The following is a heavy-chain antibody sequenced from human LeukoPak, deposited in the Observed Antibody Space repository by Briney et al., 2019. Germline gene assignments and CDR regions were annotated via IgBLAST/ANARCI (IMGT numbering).Heavy chain of an antibody. Sequence: GGSLRLSCAASGFTFSSYAMSWVRQAPGKGLEWVSAISGSGGSTYYADSVKGRFTISRDNSKNTLYLQMNSLRAEDTAVYYCAKDAFITIFGVVTLNRDALDIWGQGTMVTVSS. J-gene: IGHJ3*02. CDR2: ISGSGGST. CDR3: AKDAFITIFGVVTLNRDALDI. CDR1: GFTFSSYA. V-gene: IGHV3-23*01. D-gene: IGHD3-3*01.